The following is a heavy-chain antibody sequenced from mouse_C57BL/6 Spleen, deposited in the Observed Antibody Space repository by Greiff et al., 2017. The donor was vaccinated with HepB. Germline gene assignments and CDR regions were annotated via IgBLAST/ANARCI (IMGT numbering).Heavy chain of an antibody. Sequence: QVQLQQPGPELVKPGASVKISCKASGYAFSSSWMNWVKQRPGKGLEWIGRIYPGDGDTNYNGKFKGKATLTADKSSSTAYMQLSSLTSEDSAVYFCARENYGYYFDYWGQGTTLTVSS. CDR1: GYAFSSSW. V-gene: IGHV1-82*01. D-gene: IGHD1-1*01. CDR2: IYPGDGDT. CDR3: ARENYGYYFDY. J-gene: IGHJ2*01.